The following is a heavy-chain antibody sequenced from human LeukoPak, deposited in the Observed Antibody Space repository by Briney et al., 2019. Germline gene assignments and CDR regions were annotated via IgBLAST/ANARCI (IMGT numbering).Heavy chain of an antibody. V-gene: IGHV3-74*01. CDR2: INGDGSST. CDR1: GLSFSTYW. CDR3: ARALGDV. Sequence: PGGSLRLSCAASGLSFSTYWMHWVRQAPGKGLVWVSRINGDGSSTSYGDSVKGRFTVSRDNAKNTLYLQMNGLRVEDTAVYYCARALGDVRGQGTLVTVSS. D-gene: IGHD6-6*01. J-gene: IGHJ4*02.